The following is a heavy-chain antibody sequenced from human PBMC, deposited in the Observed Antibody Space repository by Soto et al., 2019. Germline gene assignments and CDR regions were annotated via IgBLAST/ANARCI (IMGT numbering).Heavy chain of an antibody. CDR2: MNPNSGNT. D-gene: IGHD4-17*01. J-gene: IGHJ6*02. CDR1: GCTFTSYD. V-gene: IGHV1-8*01. Sequence: ASGKVCCKASGCTFTSYDINWVRQATGQGLEWMGWMNPNSGNTGYAQKFQGRVTMTRNTSISTAYMELSSLRPEDTAVYYCARGGGHGDYVSYYYYGMDVWGQGTTVTVSS. CDR3: ARGGGHGDYVSYYYYGMDV.